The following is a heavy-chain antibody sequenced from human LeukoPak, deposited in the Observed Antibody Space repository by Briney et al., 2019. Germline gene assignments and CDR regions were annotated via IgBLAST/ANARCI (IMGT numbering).Heavy chain of an antibody. CDR2: MNPSSGKT. CDR3: AREGRGQQLTPIDY. CDR1: GYTLTSYD. V-gene: IGHV1-8*01. J-gene: IGHJ4*02. D-gene: IGHD6-13*01. Sequence: ASVKVSCKASGYTLTSYDINWVRQATGQGLEWMGWMNPSSGKTGYAQKFQGRISMTRNTSISTAYMELSSLRSEDTAVYYCAREGRGQQLTPIDYWGPGALVTVSS.